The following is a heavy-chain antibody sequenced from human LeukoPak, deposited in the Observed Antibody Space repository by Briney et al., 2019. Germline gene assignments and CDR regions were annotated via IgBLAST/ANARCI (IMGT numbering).Heavy chain of an antibody. Sequence: SGTLSLTCVVSGDSISSSKWWSWVRQPPGKGLEWIGEIYHSGGTNYNPSLKSRVTILVDKSKNQFSLNLSSVTVADTAVYYCARRASSYYFDYWGQGTLVTVSS. CDR3: ARRASSYYFDY. CDR2: IYHSGGT. CDR1: GDSISSSKW. D-gene: IGHD3-10*01. J-gene: IGHJ4*02. V-gene: IGHV4-4*02.